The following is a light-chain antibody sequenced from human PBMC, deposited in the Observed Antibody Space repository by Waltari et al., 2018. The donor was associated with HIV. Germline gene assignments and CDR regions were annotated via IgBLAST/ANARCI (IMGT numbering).Light chain of an antibody. CDR2: WAS. CDR3: QQYYTTPLT. CDR1: QSVLYSSNNKKY. V-gene: IGKV4-1*01. Sequence: DIVMTQSPDSLAVSLGERATINCKSRQSVLYSSNNKKYLAWYQQKPGQPPKLLIYWASTRESGVPDRFSGSGSGTDFTLTISSLQAEDVAVYYCQQYYTTPLTFGGGTKVEIK. J-gene: IGKJ4*01.